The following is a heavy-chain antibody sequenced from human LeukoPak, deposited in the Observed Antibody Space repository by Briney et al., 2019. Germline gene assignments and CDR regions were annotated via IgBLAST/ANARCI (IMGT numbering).Heavy chain of an antibody. CDR1: GFTFSSYA. J-gene: IGHJ4*02. CDR3: ARPHYYDSSGDPYYVDY. D-gene: IGHD3-22*01. CDR2: ISSNGGST. V-gene: IGHV3-64*01. Sequence: GGSLRLSCAASGFTFSSYAMHWVRQAPGKGLEYVSAISSNGGSTYYANSVKGRFTISRDNSKNTLYLQMGSLRAEDMAVYYCARPHYYDSSGDPYYVDYWGQGTLVTVSS.